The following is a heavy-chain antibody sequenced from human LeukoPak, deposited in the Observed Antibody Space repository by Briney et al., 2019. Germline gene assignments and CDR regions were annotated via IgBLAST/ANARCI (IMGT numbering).Heavy chain of an antibody. CDR3: ARDPTGGGYAFDI. Sequence: GGSLRLSCAASGFTFSRYSMHWVRQAPGKGLEYVSAISSNGGSTYYANSVKGRFTISRDNSKNTLYLQMGSLRAEDMAVYYCARDPTGGGYAFDIWGQGTMVTVSS. CDR2: ISSNGGST. D-gene: IGHD5-12*01. J-gene: IGHJ3*02. V-gene: IGHV3-64*01. CDR1: GFTFSRYS.